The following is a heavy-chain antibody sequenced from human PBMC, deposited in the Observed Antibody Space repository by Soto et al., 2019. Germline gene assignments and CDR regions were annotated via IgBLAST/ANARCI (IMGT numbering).Heavy chain of an antibody. Sequence: SETLSLTCTVSGGSISSGGYYWSWIRQHPGKGLEWIGYIYYSGSTYYNPSLKSRVTISVDTSKNQFSLKLSSVTAADTAVYYCATYCSGGSCYDDYYMDVWGKGTTVTVSS. V-gene: IGHV4-31*03. J-gene: IGHJ6*03. CDR1: GGSISSGGYY. CDR3: ATYCSGGSCYDDYYMDV. D-gene: IGHD2-15*01. CDR2: IYYSGST.